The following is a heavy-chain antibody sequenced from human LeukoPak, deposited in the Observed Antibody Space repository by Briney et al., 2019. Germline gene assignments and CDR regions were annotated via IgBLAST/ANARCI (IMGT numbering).Heavy chain of an antibody. CDR1: GYSFTSYD. V-gene: IGHV1-18*01. CDR3: ARDLGYCSSTSCYSPENWFDP. CDR2: ISAYNGNT. D-gene: IGHD2-2*01. Sequence: ASVKVSCKASGYSFTSYDINWVRQAPGQGLEWMGWISAYNGNTNYAQKLQGRVTMTTDTSTSTAYMELRSLRSDDTAVYYCARDLGYCSSTSCYSPENWFDPWGQGTLVTVSS. J-gene: IGHJ5*02.